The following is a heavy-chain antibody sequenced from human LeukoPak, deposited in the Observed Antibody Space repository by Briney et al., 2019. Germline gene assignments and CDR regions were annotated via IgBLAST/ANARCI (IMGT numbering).Heavy chain of an antibody. D-gene: IGHD2-15*01. J-gene: IGHJ4*02. V-gene: IGHV3-30*14. Sequence: GGSLRLSCAASGFSFINYAMHWVRQAPGKGLEWVAIISYDGTTTYYADSVKGRFTISRDNSKNTLYLQMNSLRAEDTAVYYCAREWSSLFDYWGQGTLVTVSS. CDR3: AREWSSLFDY. CDR2: ISYDGTTT. CDR1: GFSFINYA.